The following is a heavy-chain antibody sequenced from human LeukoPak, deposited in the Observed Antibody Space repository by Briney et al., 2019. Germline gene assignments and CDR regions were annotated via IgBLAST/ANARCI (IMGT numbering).Heavy chain of an antibody. V-gene: IGHV1-18*01. J-gene: IGHJ4*02. CDR2: ISAYNGNT. CDR1: GYTFTSYG. D-gene: IGHD3-22*01. Sequence: ASVKDPCKASGYTFTSYGISWVRQAPGQGLEWMGWISAYNGNTNYAQKLQGRVTMTTDTSTSTAYMELRSLRSDDTAVYYCARSKTYYYDSSGYYYFDYWGQGTLVTVSS. CDR3: ARSKTYYYDSSGYYYFDY.